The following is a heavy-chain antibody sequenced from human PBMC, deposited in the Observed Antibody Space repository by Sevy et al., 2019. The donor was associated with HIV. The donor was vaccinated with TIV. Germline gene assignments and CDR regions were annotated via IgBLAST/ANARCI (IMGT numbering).Heavy chain of an antibody. Sequence: ASVKVSCKASGYTFTSYGISWVRQAPGQGLEWMGWISAYNGNTNYAQKLQGRVTMTTDTSTSTAYMELRSLRSDETAVYYCARTRYSSSWYRDDAFDIWGQGTMVTVSS. CDR3: ARTRYSSSWYRDDAFDI. CDR1: GYTFTSYG. D-gene: IGHD6-13*01. J-gene: IGHJ3*02. CDR2: ISAYNGNT. V-gene: IGHV1-18*01.